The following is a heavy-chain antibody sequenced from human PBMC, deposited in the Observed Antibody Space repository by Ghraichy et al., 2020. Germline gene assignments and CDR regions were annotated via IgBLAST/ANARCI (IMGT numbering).Heavy chain of an antibody. CDR1: GFTVSSNY. V-gene: IGHV3-53*01. D-gene: IGHD3-3*01. CDR3: ATTRRYERNFWSGYSYYYYYYMDV. Sequence: GGSLRLSCAASGFTVSSNYMSWVRQAPGKGLEWVSVIYSGGSTYYADSVKGRFTISRDNSKNTLYLQMNSLRAEDTAVYYCATTRRYERNFWSGYSYYYYYYMDVWGKGTTVTVSS. CDR2: IYSGGST. J-gene: IGHJ6*03.